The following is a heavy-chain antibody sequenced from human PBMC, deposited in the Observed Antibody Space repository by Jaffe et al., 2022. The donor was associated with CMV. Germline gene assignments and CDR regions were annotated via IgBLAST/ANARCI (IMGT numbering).Heavy chain of an antibody. CDR2: IKSKSDGGTA. V-gene: IGHV3-15*05. Sequence: EVQLVESGGGLVKPGGSLRLSCAVSGFPFSSAWMSWVRQGPGKGPEWIGRIKSKSDGGTAEYGAPFKGRFTISRDDAKNTLFLEVNSLKTEDTGMYYCSTHRDTIDDAFDMWGQGTMVAVSS. CDR1: GFPFSSAW. J-gene: IGHJ3*02. CDR3: STHRDTIDDAFDM.